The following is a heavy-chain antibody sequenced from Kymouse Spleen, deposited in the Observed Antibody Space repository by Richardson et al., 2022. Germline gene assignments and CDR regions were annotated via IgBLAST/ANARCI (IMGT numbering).Heavy chain of an antibody. CDR3: AKDRG*QLVRGTGTSIS. CDR1: GFTFSSYG. V-gene: IGHV3-30*18. D-gene: IGHD6-6*01. J-gene: IGHJ2*01. CDR2: ISYDGSNK. Sequence: QVQLVESGGGVVQPGRSLRLSCAASGFTFSSYGMHWVRQAPGKGLEWVAVISYDGSNKYYADSVKGRFTISRDNSKNTLYLQMNSLRAEDTAVYYCAKDRG*QLVRGTGTSISGAVAPWSLSPQ.